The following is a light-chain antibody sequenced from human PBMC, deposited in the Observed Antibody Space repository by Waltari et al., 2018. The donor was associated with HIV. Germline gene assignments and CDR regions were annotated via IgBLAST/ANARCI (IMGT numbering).Light chain of an antibody. CDR3: QQSYSTPPGYT. Sequence: DIQMTQSPSSLSASVGDRVTITCRASQSIRSYLNWYQQKPGKAPNLLIYAASTLQSGVPSRFSGSGSGTDFTLTIISLQPEDFATYYCQQSYSTPPGYTFGQGTMLEIK. J-gene: IGKJ2*01. CDR1: QSIRSY. CDR2: AAS. V-gene: IGKV1-39*01.